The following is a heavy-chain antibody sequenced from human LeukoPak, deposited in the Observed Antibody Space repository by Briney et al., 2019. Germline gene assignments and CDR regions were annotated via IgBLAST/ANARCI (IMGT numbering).Heavy chain of an antibody. Sequence: SGPTLVKPTQTLTLTCTFSGFSLSTSGVGVGWIRQPPGKALEWLALIYWNDDKRYSPSLKSRLTITKDTSKNQVVLTMTNMDPVDTATYYCAHVPVWFGKSPLFDYWGQGTLVTVSS. V-gene: IGHV2-5*01. CDR3: AHVPVWFGKSPLFDY. CDR1: GFSLSTSGVG. CDR2: IYWNDDK. J-gene: IGHJ4*02. D-gene: IGHD3-10*01.